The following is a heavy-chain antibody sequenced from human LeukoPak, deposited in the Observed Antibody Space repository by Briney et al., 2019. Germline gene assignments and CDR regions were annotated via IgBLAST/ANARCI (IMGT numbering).Heavy chain of an antibody. J-gene: IGHJ4*02. CDR2: VNPSSGGT. Sequence: GASVKVSCKASGYTFTGYFVHWVRQAPGQGLEWMGRVNPSSGGTYYVQKFQGRVNMTRDTSISTAYLELSSLRSDDTAVYFCATRGGKITGTTNYWGQGTLVTVSS. D-gene: IGHD1-20*01. V-gene: IGHV1-2*06. CDR1: GYTFTGYF. CDR3: ATRGGKITGTTNY.